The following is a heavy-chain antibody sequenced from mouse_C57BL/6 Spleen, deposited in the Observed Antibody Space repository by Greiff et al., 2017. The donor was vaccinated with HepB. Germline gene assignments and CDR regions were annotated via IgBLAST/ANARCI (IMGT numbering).Heavy chain of an antibody. CDR2: FYPGSGSI. J-gene: IGHJ4*01. CDR3: ARHEGYGSSYDYAMDY. Sequence: LVESGAELVKPGASVKLSCKASGYTFTEYTIHWVKQRSGQGLEWIGWFYPGSGSIKYNEKFKDKATLTADKSSSTVYMELSRLTSEDSAVYFCARHEGYGSSYDYAMDYWGQGTSVTVSS. V-gene: IGHV1-62-2*01. D-gene: IGHD1-1*01. CDR1: GYTFTEYT.